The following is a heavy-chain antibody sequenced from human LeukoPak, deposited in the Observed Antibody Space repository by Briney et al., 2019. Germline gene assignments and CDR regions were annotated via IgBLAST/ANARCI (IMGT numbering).Heavy chain of an antibody. D-gene: IGHD2-15*01. CDR1: GFTFPNYW. V-gene: IGHV3-74*01. CDR2: MNSDGTSI. J-gene: IGHJ3*01. CDR3: ARSQSGVFDV. Sequence: PGGSLRLSCVASGFTFPNYWMQWVRQVPGKGLVWVARMNSDGTSIIHADSVKGRFTISRDNAENTLYLQMNSLRPEDTALYYCARSQSGVFDVWGQGTMVIVSS.